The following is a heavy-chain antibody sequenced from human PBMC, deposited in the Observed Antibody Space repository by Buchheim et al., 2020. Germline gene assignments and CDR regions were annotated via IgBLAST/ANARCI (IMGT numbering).Heavy chain of an antibody. CDR2: INPNSGGT. CDR1: GYTFSGYY. V-gene: IGHV1-2*02. CDR3: ARDRDYSKFGYYYCGMDV. J-gene: IGHJ6*02. D-gene: IGHD4-11*01. Sequence: QVQLVQSGAEVKKPGASVMVSCKASGYTFSGYYMHWVRQAPGQGLEWMGWINPNSGGTKYALRFQGRVTMTRDTSISTAYMELRSLISDDTAVYYCARDRDYSKFGYYYCGMDVWGQGTT.